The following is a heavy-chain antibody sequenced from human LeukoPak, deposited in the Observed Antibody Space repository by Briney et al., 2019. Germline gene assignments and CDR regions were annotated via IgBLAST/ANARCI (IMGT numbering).Heavy chain of an antibody. J-gene: IGHJ5*02. CDR2: IYTSGSP. D-gene: IGHD5-12*01. V-gene: IGHV4-4*09. Sequence: SETLSLTCTVSGGSISSYYWSWIRQPPGKGLEWIGYIYTSGSPNYNPSLKSRVTISVDTSKNQFSLRLSSVTAADTAVYYRAGSGYDWFDPWGQGTLVTVSS. CDR1: GGSISSYY. CDR3: AGSGYDWFDP.